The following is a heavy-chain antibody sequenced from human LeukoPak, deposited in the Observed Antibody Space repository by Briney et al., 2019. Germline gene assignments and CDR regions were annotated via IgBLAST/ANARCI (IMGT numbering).Heavy chain of an antibody. J-gene: IGHJ6*02. D-gene: IGHD3-9*01. CDR1: GFTFSSYA. V-gene: IGHV3-23*01. CDR3: ARDLMYYDILTGYYPYGMDV. Sequence: GGSLRLSCAASGFTFSSYAMSWVRQAPGKGLEWVSAISGSGGSTYYADSVKGRFTISRDNSKNTLYLQMNSLRAEDTAVYYCARDLMYYDILTGYYPYGMDVWGQGTTVTVSS. CDR2: ISGSGGST.